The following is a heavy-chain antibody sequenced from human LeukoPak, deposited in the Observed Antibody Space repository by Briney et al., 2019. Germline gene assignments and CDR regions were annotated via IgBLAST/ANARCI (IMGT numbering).Heavy chain of an antibody. CDR1: GGSISSYY. CDR2: IYTSGST. Sequence: SETLSLTCTVSGGSISSYYWSWIRQPAGKGLEWIGRIYTSGSTNYNPSLKSRVTMSVDTSKNQFSLKLSSVTAADTAVYYCAREQAVGVSGPGNYDSSGYSDYWGQGTLVTVSS. J-gene: IGHJ4*02. D-gene: IGHD3-22*01. V-gene: IGHV4-4*07. CDR3: AREQAVGVSGPGNYDSSGYSDY.